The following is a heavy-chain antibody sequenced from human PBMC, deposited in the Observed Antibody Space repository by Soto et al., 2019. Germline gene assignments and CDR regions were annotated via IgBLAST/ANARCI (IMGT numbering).Heavy chain of an antibody. D-gene: IGHD1-26*01. CDR2: LGAARDP. V-gene: IGHV3-13*05. CDR3: ARAYLGRLPRRADYYYAMDV. Sequence: EVQLVESGEGSVQPGESLRLSCAASGFAFRDYDMHWVRQRKGKGLEWVSALGAARDPYYVGSVKGRFSVSRDNAQNSLFLQMNNLRVDDTAVYFCARAYLGRLPRRADYYYAMDVWGRGTTVTVSS. CDR1: GFAFRDYD. J-gene: IGHJ6*02.